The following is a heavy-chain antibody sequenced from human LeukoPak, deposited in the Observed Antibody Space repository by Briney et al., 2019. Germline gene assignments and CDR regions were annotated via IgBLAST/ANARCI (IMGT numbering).Heavy chain of an antibody. CDR1: GFTFSSYG. Sequence: GGSLRLSCAASGFTFSSYGMHWVRQAPGKGLEWVAFIRYDGSNKYYADSVKGRFTISRDNSKNTLYLQMNSLRAEDTAVYYCAKDPRPYYSSTSCYPYYFDYWGQGTLVTVSS. CDR3: AKDPRPYYSSTSCYPYYFDY. CDR2: IRYDGSNK. J-gene: IGHJ4*02. V-gene: IGHV3-30*02. D-gene: IGHD2-2*01.